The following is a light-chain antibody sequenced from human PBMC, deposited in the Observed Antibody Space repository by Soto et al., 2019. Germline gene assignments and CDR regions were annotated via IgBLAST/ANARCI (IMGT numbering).Light chain of an antibody. Sequence: DIQMTQSPSTLPASVGDRVTITCRASQSVDNWLAWFQQKPGKAPKVLIHRASSLDSGVPLRFSGSGWGTEFTLTITSLQPDDFATYYCQHYSASSPWTFGQGTKVEIK. CDR3: QHYSASSPWT. V-gene: IGKV1-5*03. J-gene: IGKJ1*01. CDR1: QSVDNW. CDR2: RAS.